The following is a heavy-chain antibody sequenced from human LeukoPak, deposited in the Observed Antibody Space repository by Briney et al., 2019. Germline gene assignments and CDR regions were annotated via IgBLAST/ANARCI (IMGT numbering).Heavy chain of an antibody. J-gene: IGHJ6*02. CDR2: IIPIFGTA. CDR3: ARDSRPPIAAADNEYYYYGMDV. CDR1: GGTFISYA. D-gene: IGHD6-13*01. Sequence: ASVKVSCKASGGTFISYAISWVRQAPGQGLEWMGGIIPIFGTANYAQKFQGRVTITADESTSTAYMELSSLRSEDTAVYYCARDSRPPIAAADNEYYYYGMDVWGQGTTVTVSS. V-gene: IGHV1-69*13.